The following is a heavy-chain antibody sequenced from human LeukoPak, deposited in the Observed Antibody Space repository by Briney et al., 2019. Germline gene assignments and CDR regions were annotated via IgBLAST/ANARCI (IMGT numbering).Heavy chain of an antibody. Sequence: GGSLRLSCAASGFSFSGYSMHWVRQAPGKGPEWVAIISFDGSNKYYVDSAQGRFSISRDNSKSTLYLQMNSLGPEDTAVYYCVRGSGGSLLEHWGQGALVTVSS. J-gene: IGHJ4*02. CDR3: VRGSGGSLLEH. V-gene: IGHV3-30*03. CDR1: GFSFSGYS. D-gene: IGHD6-19*01. CDR2: ISFDGSNK.